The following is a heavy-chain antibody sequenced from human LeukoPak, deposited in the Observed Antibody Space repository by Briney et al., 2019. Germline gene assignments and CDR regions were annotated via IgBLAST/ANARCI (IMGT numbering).Heavy chain of an antibody. V-gene: IGHV1-18*04. CDR3: ARTLTRYCSGGSCPEYYYGMDV. Sequence: GASVKVSCKTSGYTFTSYYINWVRQAPGQGLEWMGWISAYNGNTNYAQKLQGRVTMTTDTSTSTAYMELRSLRSDDTAVYYCARTLTRYCSGGSCPEYYYGMDVWGQGTTVTVSS. J-gene: IGHJ6*02. CDR2: ISAYNGNT. D-gene: IGHD2-15*01. CDR1: GYTFTSYY.